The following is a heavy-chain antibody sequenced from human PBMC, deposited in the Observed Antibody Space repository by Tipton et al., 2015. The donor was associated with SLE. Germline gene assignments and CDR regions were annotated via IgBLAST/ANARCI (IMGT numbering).Heavy chain of an antibody. CDR1: GYAFITYG. D-gene: IGHD2-15*01. Sequence: QLVQSGAEVKKPGASVRVSCKASGYAFITYGLTWVRQAPGEGLEWMGWSSPYDGTTNYARKLRGRVTFTTDSSPSTAYVDLRSLRSDDAAVYYCARGGGSSPHGLDVWGQGTTGTVSS. CDR2: SSPYDGTT. J-gene: IGHJ6*02. CDR3: ARGGGSSPHGLDV. V-gene: IGHV1-18*01.